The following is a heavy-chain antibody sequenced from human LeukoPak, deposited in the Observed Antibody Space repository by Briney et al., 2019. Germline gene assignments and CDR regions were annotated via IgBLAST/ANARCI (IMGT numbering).Heavy chain of an antibody. CDR3: AKMPSLVVVTGY. CDR2: ISGSGGST. CDR1: GFTFSSYA. Sequence: GGSLRLSCAASGFTFSSYAMSWVRQAPGKGLEWVSAISGSGGSTYYAGSVKGRFTISRDNSKNTLYLQMNSLRAEDTAVYYCAKMPSLVVVTGYWGQGTLVTVSS. V-gene: IGHV3-23*01. J-gene: IGHJ4*02. D-gene: IGHD2-21*02.